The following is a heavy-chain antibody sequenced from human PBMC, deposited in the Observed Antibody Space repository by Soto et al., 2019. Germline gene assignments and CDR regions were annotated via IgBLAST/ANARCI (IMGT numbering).Heavy chain of an antibody. CDR2: ISYDGSQK. CDR1: GFTFSSHG. J-gene: IGHJ4*02. D-gene: IGHD3-16*01. Sequence: PWGSLRLSCAASGFTFSSHGMHWVRQAPGKGLEWVAVISYDGSQKYYVDSVKGRFTISRDNSKNTLYLQMNSLRAEDTAVYHCAKDRVESGLGEVDYWGQGTMVTVYS. CDR3: AKDRVESGLGEVDY. V-gene: IGHV3-30*18.